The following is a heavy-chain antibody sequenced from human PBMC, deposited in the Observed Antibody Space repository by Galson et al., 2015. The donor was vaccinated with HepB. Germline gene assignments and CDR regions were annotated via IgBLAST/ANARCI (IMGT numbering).Heavy chain of an antibody. Sequence: LSLTCAIYGGSFSGYYWSWIRQSPGKGLEWIGEIIHSGGSNYNPSLKSRLTISVDTSKNEFSLKLTSVTAADTAVYYCARLKRSHYYMDVWGKGTTVTVSS. J-gene: IGHJ6*03. CDR1: GGSFSGYY. V-gene: IGHV4-34*12. CDR2: IIHSGGS. CDR3: ARLKRSHYYMDV.